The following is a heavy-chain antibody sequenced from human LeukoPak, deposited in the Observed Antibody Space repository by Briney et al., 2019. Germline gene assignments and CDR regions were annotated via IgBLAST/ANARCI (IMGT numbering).Heavy chain of an antibody. CDR3: ARHYQGDSFDI. CDR1: GGSISTDY. V-gene: IGHV4-59*01. D-gene: IGHD2-2*01. Sequence: SETLSLTCTVSGGSISTDYWSWIRQPPRKGLEWIGYSYYSGSTNSNPSLQSRLTISVDTARNQLSLKLRSLTAAHTAMYFSARHYQGDSFDIWGQGKMVIVSS. J-gene: IGHJ3*02. CDR2: SYYSGST.